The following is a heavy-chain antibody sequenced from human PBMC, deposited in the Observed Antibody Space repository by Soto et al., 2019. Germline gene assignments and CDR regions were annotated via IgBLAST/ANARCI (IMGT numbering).Heavy chain of an antibody. Sequence: VASVKVSCKASGYTFTSYGISWVRQAPGQGLEWMGWISAYNGNTNYAQKLQGRVTMTTDTSTSTAYMELRSLRSDDTAVYYCARGAPLDYDFWSGYSLDYYYGMDVWGQGTTVTVSS. CDR2: ISAYNGNT. CDR3: ARGAPLDYDFWSGYSLDYYYGMDV. V-gene: IGHV1-18*01. CDR1: GYTFTSYG. D-gene: IGHD3-3*01. J-gene: IGHJ6*02.